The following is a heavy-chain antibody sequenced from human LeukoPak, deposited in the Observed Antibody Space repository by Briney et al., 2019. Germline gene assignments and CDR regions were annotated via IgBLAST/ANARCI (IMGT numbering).Heavy chain of an antibody. CDR1: GYTFTSYA. D-gene: IGHD1-7*01. CDR3: ARTLELRLLDYYYGMDV. CDR2: INAGNGNT. J-gene: IGHJ6*02. Sequence: ASVKVSCKASGYTFTSYAMHWVRQAPGQRLEWKGWINAGNGNTKYSQKFQGRVTITRDTSASTAYMELSSLRSEDTAVYYCARTLELRLLDYYYGMDVWGQGTTVTVSS. V-gene: IGHV1-3*01.